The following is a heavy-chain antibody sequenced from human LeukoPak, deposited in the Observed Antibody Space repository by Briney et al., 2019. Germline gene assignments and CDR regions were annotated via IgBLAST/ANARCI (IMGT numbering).Heavy chain of an antibody. D-gene: IGHD5-12*01. J-gene: IGHJ5*02. Sequence: LPGRSLRLSCAASGFTFSSYAMHWVRQAPGKGLEWVAVISYDGSNKYYADSVKGRFTISRDNAKNSLDLQMSSLRPEDTALYYCVKDKHRDGYTYGVYDPWGQGTLITVSS. CDR1: GFTFSSYA. CDR2: ISYDGSNK. V-gene: IGHV3-30-3*01. CDR3: VKDKHRDGYTYGVYDP.